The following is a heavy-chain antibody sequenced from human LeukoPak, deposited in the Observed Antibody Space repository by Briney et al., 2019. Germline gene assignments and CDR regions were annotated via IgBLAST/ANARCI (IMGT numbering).Heavy chain of an antibody. V-gene: IGHV4-59*01. J-gene: IGHJ4*02. CDR2: IYYSGST. CDR1: GGSISSYY. CDR3: ARISNYCSGGSCYVSEDY. Sequence: SETLSLTCTVSGGSISSYYWSWIRQPPGKGLEWIGYIYYSGSTNYNPSLKSRVTISVDTSKNQFSLKLSSVTAADTAVYYCARISNYCSGGSCYVSEDYWGQGTLVTVSS. D-gene: IGHD2-15*01.